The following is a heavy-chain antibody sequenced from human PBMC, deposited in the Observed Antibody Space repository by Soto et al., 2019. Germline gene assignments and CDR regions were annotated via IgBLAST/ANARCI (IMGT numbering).Heavy chain of an antibody. D-gene: IGHD4-17*01. CDR3: AKDFHDYGDYVDWFDP. CDR1: GFTFSSYA. CDR2: ISGSGGST. Sequence: GGSLRLSCAASGFTFSSYAMSWVRQAPGKGLEWVSAISGSGGSTYYADSVKGRFTISRDNSKNTLYLQMNSLRAEDTAVYYCAKDFHDYGDYVDWFDPWGQGTLVTVSP. J-gene: IGHJ5*02. V-gene: IGHV3-23*01.